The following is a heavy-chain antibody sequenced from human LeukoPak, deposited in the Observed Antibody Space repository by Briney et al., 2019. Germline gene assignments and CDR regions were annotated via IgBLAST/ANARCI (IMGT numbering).Heavy chain of an antibody. CDR3: ARYYGSGNYYMDV. V-gene: IGHV4-59*01. CDR1: GGSISSYY. Sequence: SETLSLTCTVSGGSISSYYWSWIRQPPGKGLEWIGDIYSSGRTNYNPSLKSRVTISVDTSKIQFSLKLSYVTSADTAVYYCARYYGSGNYYMDVWGKGTTVTVSS. CDR2: IYSSGRT. J-gene: IGHJ6*03. D-gene: IGHD3-10*01.